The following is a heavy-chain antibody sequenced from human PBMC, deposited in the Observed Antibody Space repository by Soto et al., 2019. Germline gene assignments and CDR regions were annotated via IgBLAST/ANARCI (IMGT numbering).Heavy chain of an antibody. J-gene: IGHJ5*01. D-gene: IGHD2-8*01. V-gene: IGHV3-21*06. CDR2: ITSKSTYI. CDR3: ARSGVAALDS. CDR1: GFTFRDYS. Sequence: EVQLVESGGGRVKPGGSLRLSCAASGFTFRDYSLNWVRQAPGKGLEWVSSITSKSTYIYYADSVKGRFTISRDNAKSSLYLQMDSLRADDTAVYFCARSGVAALDSWGQGTLVTVSS.